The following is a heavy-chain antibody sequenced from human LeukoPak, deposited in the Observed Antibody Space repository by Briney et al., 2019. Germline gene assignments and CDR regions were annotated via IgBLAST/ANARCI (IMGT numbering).Heavy chain of an antibody. Sequence: PSETLSLTCTVSGYSISSGYYWGWLRQPPGKVLERTGSVYHSGSTYYNPSLKSRVTISVDTSKNQFSLKLSSVTAADTAVYYCARDSSGTANYYYYYYMDVWGKGTTVTVSS. CDR2: VYHSGST. J-gene: IGHJ6*03. CDR1: GYSISSGYY. V-gene: IGHV4-38-2*02. CDR3: ARDSSGTANYYYYYYMDV. D-gene: IGHD6-19*01.